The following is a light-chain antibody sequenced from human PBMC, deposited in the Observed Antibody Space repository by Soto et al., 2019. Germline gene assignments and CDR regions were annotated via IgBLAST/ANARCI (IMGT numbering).Light chain of an antibody. V-gene: IGKV1-27*01. CDR3: QKYNSAPRT. Sequence: DIQMTQSPSSLSASVGDRVTITCRASQAINNYLAWYQVQPGKGPKLLICAASTLQSGVPSRFSVSGSGTALTLTISSLQPEDVATYFCQKYNSAPRTFGQGTRVEI. CDR2: AAS. CDR1: QAINNY. J-gene: IGKJ1*01.